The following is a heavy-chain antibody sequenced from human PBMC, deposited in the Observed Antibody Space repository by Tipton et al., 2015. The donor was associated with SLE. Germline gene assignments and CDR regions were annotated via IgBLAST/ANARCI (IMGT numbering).Heavy chain of an antibody. CDR3: ASGGGFYFDY. J-gene: IGHJ4*02. CDR2: IYYSGST. V-gene: IGHV4-59*07. D-gene: IGHD4-23*01. CDR1: VGSISSYY. Sequence: TLSLTCTVSVGSISSYYWSWIRQPPGKGLEWIGYIYYSGSTNYNPSLKSRVTISVDTSKNQFSLKLSSVTAADTAVYYCASGGGFYFDYWGQGTLVTVSS.